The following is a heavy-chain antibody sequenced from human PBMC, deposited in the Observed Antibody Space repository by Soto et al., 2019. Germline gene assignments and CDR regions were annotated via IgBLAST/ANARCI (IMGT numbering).Heavy chain of an antibody. CDR3: AKGEGSSGYYSLFDY. Sequence: EVQLVESGGGLVQPGRSLRLSCAASGFTFDDYAMHWVRQAPGKGLEWVSGISWNSGGIGYADSVKGRFTISRDNAXXSRYLQMYSLRAEDTALYYCAKGEGSSGYYSLFDYWGQGTLVTVSS. CDR1: GFTFDDYA. D-gene: IGHD3-22*01. V-gene: IGHV3-9*01. J-gene: IGHJ4*02. CDR2: ISWNSGGI.